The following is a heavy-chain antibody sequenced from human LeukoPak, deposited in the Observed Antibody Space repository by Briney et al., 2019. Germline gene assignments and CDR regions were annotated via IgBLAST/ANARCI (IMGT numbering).Heavy chain of an antibody. CDR2: IYYSGST. D-gene: IGHD3-22*01. CDR1: GGSISGYY. CDR3: AATMIVVAGYFDL. J-gene: IGHJ2*01. V-gene: IGHV4-59*05. Sequence: SETLSLTCTVSGGSISGYYWSWIRQPPGKGLEWIGSIYYSGSTYYNPSLKSRVTISVDTSKNQSSLKLSSVTAADTAVYYCAATMIVVAGYFDLWGRGTLVTVSS.